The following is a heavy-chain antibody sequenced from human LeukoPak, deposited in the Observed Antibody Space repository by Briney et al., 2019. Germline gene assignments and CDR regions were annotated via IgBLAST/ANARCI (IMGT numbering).Heavy chain of an antibody. CDR3: AKDSAL. CDR1: GFIFRNYD. J-gene: IGHJ4*02. Sequence: RGSLRLSCAASGFIFRNYDMRWVRQAPGEGLEWVASISGSGGTTYYADSVKGRFTISRDNSKNTLYLHMYSLRAVDTALYYCAKDSALWGQGTLVTVSS. V-gene: IGHV3-23*01. D-gene: IGHD3-10*01. CDR2: ISGSGGTT.